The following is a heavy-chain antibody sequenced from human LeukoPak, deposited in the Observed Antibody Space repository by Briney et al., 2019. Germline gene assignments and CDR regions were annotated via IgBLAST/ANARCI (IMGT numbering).Heavy chain of an antibody. CDR1: GGSTSSYY. CDR3: ARGYTAMVTDY. V-gene: IGHV4-59*01. CDR2: IYYSGST. Sequence: SETLSLTCTVSGGSTSSYYWGWIREPPGKGLEWIGYIYYSGSTNYNPSLKSRVTISVDTSKNQFPLKLSSVTAADTAVYYCARGYTAMVTDYWGQGTLVTVSS. D-gene: IGHD5-18*01. J-gene: IGHJ4*02.